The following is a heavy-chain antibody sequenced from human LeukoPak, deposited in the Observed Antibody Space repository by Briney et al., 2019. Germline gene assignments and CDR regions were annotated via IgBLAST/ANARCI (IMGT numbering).Heavy chain of an antibody. CDR3: VRAFGGYDSQRFYYNMDV. V-gene: IGHV3-53*01. CDR2: IYSGGST. Sequence: PGGSLRLSCAASGFTVSSNYMSWVRQAPGKGLEWASVIYSGGSTYYADSVKGRFTISRDSAKNSLYLEMSSLRVEDTAVYYCVRAFGGYDSQRFYYNMDVWGKGTTVTVSS. J-gene: IGHJ6*03. CDR1: GFTVSSNY. D-gene: IGHD5-12*01.